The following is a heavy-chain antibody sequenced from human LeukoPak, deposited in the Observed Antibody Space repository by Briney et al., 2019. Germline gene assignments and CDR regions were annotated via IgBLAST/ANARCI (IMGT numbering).Heavy chain of an antibody. V-gene: IGHV1-8*03. Sequence: ASVRVSCKASGYTFTSYDINWVRQATGQGLEWMGWMNPNSGNTGYAQKFQGRVTITRNTSISTAYMELSSLRSEDTAVYYCARDKGLRYFDWFLSDAFDIWGQGTMVTVSS. CDR2: MNPNSGNT. CDR3: ARDKGLRYFDWFLSDAFDI. J-gene: IGHJ3*02. D-gene: IGHD3-9*01. CDR1: GYTFTSYD.